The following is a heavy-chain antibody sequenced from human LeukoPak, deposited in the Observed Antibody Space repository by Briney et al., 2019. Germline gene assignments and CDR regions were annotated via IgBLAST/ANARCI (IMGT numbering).Heavy chain of an antibody. V-gene: IGHV3-23*01. D-gene: IGHD2-2*02. CDR3: ARGVVPAAIPHYYYYYMDV. CDR2: ISGSGGST. J-gene: IGHJ6*03. Sequence: GGSLRLSCAASGFTFSSYAMSWVRQAPGKGLELVSAISGSGGSTYYADSVKGRFTISRDNAKNSLYLQMNSLRAEDTAVYYCARGVVPAAIPHYYYYYMDVWGKGTTVTVSS. CDR1: GFTFSSYA.